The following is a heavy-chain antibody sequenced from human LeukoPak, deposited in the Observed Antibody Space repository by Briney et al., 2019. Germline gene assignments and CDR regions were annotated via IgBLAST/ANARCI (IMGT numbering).Heavy chain of an antibody. D-gene: IGHD1-26*01. Sequence: SETLSLTCTVSGGSISSGSYYWSWIRQPAGKGLEWIGRIYTSGSTNYNPSLKSRVTTSVDTSKNQFSLKLSSVTAADTAVYYCARTKEELLPLFDYWGQGTLVTVSS. CDR1: GGSISSGSYY. CDR3: ARTKEELLPLFDY. V-gene: IGHV4-61*02. CDR2: IYTSGST. J-gene: IGHJ4*02.